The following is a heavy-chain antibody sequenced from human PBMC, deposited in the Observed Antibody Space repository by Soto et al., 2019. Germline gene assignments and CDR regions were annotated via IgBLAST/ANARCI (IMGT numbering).Heavy chain of an antibody. CDR3: AKDVTSTYAFDI. D-gene: IGHD5-12*01. V-gene: IGHV3-23*01. Sequence: GGPLRLSCAASGFTFSSYAMSWVRQAPGKGLEWVSAIIVSGGSTYYADSVKGRFTISRDNSKNTLNLQMNSLRAEDTAVYYCAKDVTSTYAFDIWGQGTMVTVSS. J-gene: IGHJ3*02. CDR1: GFTFSSYA. CDR2: IIVSGGST.